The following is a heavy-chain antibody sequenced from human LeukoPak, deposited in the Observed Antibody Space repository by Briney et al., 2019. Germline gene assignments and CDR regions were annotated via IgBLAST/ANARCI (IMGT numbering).Heavy chain of an antibody. CDR2: IYYSGST. J-gene: IGHJ3*02. CDR3: ARDTIFGSLSAFDI. V-gene: IGHV4-59*01. D-gene: IGHD3-3*01. CDR1: GGSISSYY. Sequence: SETLSLTCTVSGGSISSYYWSWLRQPPGKGLEWIGYIYYSGSTNYNPSLKSRVTISVDTSKNQFSLKLSSVTAADTAVYYCARDTIFGSLSAFDIWGQGTMVTVSS.